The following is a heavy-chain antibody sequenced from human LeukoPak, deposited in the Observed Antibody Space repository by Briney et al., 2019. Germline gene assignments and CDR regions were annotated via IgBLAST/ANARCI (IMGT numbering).Heavy chain of an antibody. CDR2: ISYDGSNK. D-gene: IGHD5-12*01. CDR1: GFTFSSYG. Sequence: PGGSLRLSCAASGFTFSSYGMHWVRQAPGKGLEWVAVISYDGSNKYYADSVKGRFTISRDNSKNTLYLQMNSLRAEDTAVYYCAKDGGYSPWGYNWGQGTLVTVSS. CDR3: AKDGGYSPWGYN. V-gene: IGHV3-30*18. J-gene: IGHJ4*02.